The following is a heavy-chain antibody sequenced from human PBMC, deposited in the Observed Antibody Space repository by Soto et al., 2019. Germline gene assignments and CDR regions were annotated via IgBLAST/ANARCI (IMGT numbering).Heavy chain of an antibody. V-gene: IGHV4-39*01. CDR3: ASLGVVVPAAQHDYYYYYGMDV. D-gene: IGHD2-2*01. CDR2: IYYSGST. Sequence: ASETLSLTCTVSGGSISSSSYYWGWIRQPPGKGLEWIGSIYYSGSTYYNPSLKSRVTISVDTSKNQFSLKLSSVTAADTAVYYCASLGVVVPAAQHDYYYYYGMDVWGQGTTVTVSS. CDR1: GGSISSSSYY. J-gene: IGHJ6*02.